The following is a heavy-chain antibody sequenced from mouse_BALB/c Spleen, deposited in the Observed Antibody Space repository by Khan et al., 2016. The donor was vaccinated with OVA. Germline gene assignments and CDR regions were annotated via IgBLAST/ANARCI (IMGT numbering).Heavy chain of an antibody. J-gene: IGHJ2*01. Sequence: VQLKESGPGLVAPSQSLSITCTVSGFSLTSYGIHWVRQPPGKGLAWLGIIWAGGSQNYNSALMSRLSISKDNSRSQVFLKMNSLQTDDTAMYFCARNRESDYFDYWGQGTTLTVSS. CDR2: IWAGGSQ. CDR3: ARNRESDYFDY. V-gene: IGHV2-9*02. CDR1: GFSLTSYG.